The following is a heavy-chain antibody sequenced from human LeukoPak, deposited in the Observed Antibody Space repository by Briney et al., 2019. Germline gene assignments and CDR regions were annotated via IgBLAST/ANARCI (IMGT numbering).Heavy chain of an antibody. V-gene: IGHV4-39*01. J-gene: IGHJ5*02. CDR2: IYYSGST. CDR1: GGSISSSSYY. CDR3: ARADYGDYGSWFDP. Sequence: PSETLSLTCTVFGGSISSSSYYWGWIRQPPGKGLEWIGSIYYSGSTYYNPSLKSRVTISVDTSKNQFSLKLSSVTAADTAVYYCARADYGDYGSWFDPWGQGTLVTVSS. D-gene: IGHD4-17*01.